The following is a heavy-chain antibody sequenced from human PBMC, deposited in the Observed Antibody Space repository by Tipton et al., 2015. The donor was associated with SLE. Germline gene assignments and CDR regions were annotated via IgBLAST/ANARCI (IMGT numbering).Heavy chain of an antibody. CDR3: ARGRNHAFDV. J-gene: IGHJ3*01. CDR2: IYRSGTA. Sequence: GLVKPSETLSLTCSVSSYSIYNGFYWGWIRQSPGKGLEWIGSIYRSGTAYYNPSLKSRVTISVDTSRKQLSLRLSSVTAADTAVYYCARGRNHAFDVWGQGTLVTVSS. V-gene: IGHV4-38-2*02. CDR1: SYSIYNGFY.